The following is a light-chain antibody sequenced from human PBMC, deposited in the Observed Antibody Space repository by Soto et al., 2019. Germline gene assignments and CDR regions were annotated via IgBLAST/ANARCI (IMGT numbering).Light chain of an antibody. CDR2: DAS. CDR3: QQYNSYMWT. CDR1: QSISSD. J-gene: IGKJ1*01. V-gene: IGKV3-11*01. Sequence: EIVLTQSPATLSLSPGEGATLSSGASQSISSDLAWYQQRPGQAPRLLIYDASNRAPGIPDRFTGSGSATEFTLTIGSLQPDDFATYYCQQYNSYMWTFGQGTKVDIK.